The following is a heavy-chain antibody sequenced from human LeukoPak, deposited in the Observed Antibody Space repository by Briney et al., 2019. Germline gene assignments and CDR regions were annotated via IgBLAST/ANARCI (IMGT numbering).Heavy chain of an antibody. J-gene: IGHJ2*01. V-gene: IGHV4-59*01. Sequence: SETLSLTCTVSGGSISSYYWSWIRQPPGKGLEWIGYIYYSGSTNYNPSRKSRVTISVDTSKNQFSLKLSSVTAADTALYYCASDGIAAPFDLWGRGTLVTVSS. CDR3: ASDGIAAPFDL. CDR1: GGSISSYY. CDR2: IYYSGST. D-gene: IGHD6-13*01.